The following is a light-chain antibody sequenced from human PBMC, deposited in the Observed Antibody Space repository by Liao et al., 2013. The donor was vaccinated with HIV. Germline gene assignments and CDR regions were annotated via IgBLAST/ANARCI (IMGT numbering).Light chain of an antibody. J-gene: IGLJ2*01. V-gene: IGLV3-21*01. CDR2: HNT. Sequence: SYELTQPPSVSVSPGQTARITCSGDALPKQYAYWYQQKPGQAPVVVIDHNTDRPSGIPERISGSNSGNTASLTISRAEAGDEADYYCQVWDNSRDHVIFGGGTKLTVL. CDR1: ALPKQY. CDR3: QVWDNSRDHVI.